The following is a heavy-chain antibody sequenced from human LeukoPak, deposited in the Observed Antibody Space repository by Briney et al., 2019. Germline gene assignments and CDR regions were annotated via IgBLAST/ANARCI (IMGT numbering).Heavy chain of an antibody. Sequence: GGSLRLSCAASGFTFSSYAMSWVRQAPGKGLEWVSAISGSGGSTYYADSVKGRFTISRDNSKNTLYLQMNSLRAEDTAVYYCAKTHCGGGSCDKFDSWGQGILVTVSS. D-gene: IGHD2-21*01. V-gene: IGHV3-23*01. CDR3: AKTHCGGGSCDKFDS. CDR1: GFTFSSYA. J-gene: IGHJ5*01. CDR2: ISGSGGST.